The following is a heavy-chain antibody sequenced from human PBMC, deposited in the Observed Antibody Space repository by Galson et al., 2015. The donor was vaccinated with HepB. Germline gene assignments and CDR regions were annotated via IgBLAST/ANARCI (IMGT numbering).Heavy chain of an antibody. CDR1: GFTFSSYG. CDR3: ARSEVWFGEVAFDI. V-gene: IGHV3-33*01. Sequence: SLRLSCAASGFTFSSYGMHWVRQAPGKGLEWVAVIWYDGSIKYYAESVKGRFTISRDTSKNTLFLQTNSLRAEDTAVYYCARSEVWFGEVAFDIWGQGTMVTVSS. D-gene: IGHD3-10*01. CDR2: IWYDGSIK. J-gene: IGHJ3*02.